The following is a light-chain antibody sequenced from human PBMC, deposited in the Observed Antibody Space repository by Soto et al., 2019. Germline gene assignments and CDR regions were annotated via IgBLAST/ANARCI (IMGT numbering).Light chain of an antibody. CDR2: KDN. J-gene: IGLJ3*02. V-gene: IGLV3-27*01. CDR1: VLAKKY. Sequence: SYELTQPSSVSVSPGQTARITCSGDVLAKKYARWFQQKPGQAPVVVIYKDNERPSGIPERFSGSSSGTTVTLTISGAQVEDEADYYCYSATDNSPLVFGGGTKLTVL. CDR3: YSATDNSPLV.